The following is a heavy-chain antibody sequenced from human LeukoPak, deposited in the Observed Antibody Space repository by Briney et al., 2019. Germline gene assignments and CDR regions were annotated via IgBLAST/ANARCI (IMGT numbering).Heavy chain of an antibody. CDR1: GYTFTTYD. CDR3: ARTDIVVTPAGFDY. Sequence: ASVKVSCKASGYTFTTYDISWVRQAPGRGLEWMGWISDYNGNTNYARKLQGRVTMTTDTSTSTAYMELRSLTSDDTAVYYCARTDIVVTPAGFDYWGQGTLVTVSS. J-gene: IGHJ4*02. V-gene: IGHV1-18*01. CDR2: ISDYNGNT. D-gene: IGHD2-2*01.